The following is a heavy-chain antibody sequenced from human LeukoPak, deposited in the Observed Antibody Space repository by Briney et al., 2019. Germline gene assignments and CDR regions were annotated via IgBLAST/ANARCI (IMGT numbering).Heavy chain of an antibody. D-gene: IGHD2-15*01. CDR3: AREHEPMVVAATGFDY. J-gene: IGHJ4*02. CDR2: ISSSSSTI. Sequence: GGSLRLSCAASGFTFSSYSMNWVRQAPGKGLEWVSYISSSSSTIYYADSVKGRFTIPRDNAKNSLYLQMNSLRDEDTAVYYCAREHEPMVVAATGFDYWGQGTLVTVSS. V-gene: IGHV3-48*02. CDR1: GFTFSSYS.